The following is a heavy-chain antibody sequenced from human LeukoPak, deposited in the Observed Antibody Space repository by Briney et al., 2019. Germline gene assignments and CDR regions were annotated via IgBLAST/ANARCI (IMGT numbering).Heavy chain of an antibody. J-gene: IGHJ6*02. D-gene: IGHD2-15*01. Sequence: GGSLRLSCSASGFPFSSYAMHWVRQAPGKGLEYVSAISDSGGSTYYADSVKGRFTISRDNSKNTLYLQMNSLKTEDTAVYYCTTDTPVGIVLLHYYYYYGMDVWGQGTTVTVSS. CDR2: ISDSGGST. CDR3: TTDTPVGIVLLHYYYYYGMDV. CDR1: GFPFSSYA. V-gene: IGHV3-64*04.